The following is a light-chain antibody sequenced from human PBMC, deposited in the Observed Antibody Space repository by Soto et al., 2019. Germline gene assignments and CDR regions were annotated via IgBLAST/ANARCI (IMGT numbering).Light chain of an antibody. J-gene: IGLJ1*01. CDR1: SYDLEIYNL. CDR2: EVS. Sequence: QSALTQPASVSGSPGQSVTISCTGTSYDLEIYNLVSWYQQHPNKAPKLLIYEVSKRPSGVSNRFSASKSGNMASLTISGLQAEDEADYYCYSYAGTSTSVFGTGTKVTVL. CDR3: YSYAGTSTSV. V-gene: IGLV2-23*02.